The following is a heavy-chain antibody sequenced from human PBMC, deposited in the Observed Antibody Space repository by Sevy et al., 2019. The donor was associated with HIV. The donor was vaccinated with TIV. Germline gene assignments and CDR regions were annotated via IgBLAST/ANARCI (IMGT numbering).Heavy chain of an antibody. J-gene: IGHJ4*02. Sequence: GGSLRLSCVASGFTFSKYSMSWVRQTPGKGLEWVSTLSFACGRINYADSVKGRCTMSRDDSRNTFYLQMDRLRAEDTAIYYCAREGCSKPHDYWGQGTLVTVSS. V-gene: IGHV3-23*01. CDR2: LSFACGRI. D-gene: IGHD2-2*01. CDR1: GFTFSKYS. CDR3: AREGCSKPHDY.